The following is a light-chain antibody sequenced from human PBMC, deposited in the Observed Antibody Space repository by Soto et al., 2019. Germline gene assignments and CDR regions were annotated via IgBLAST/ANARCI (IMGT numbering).Light chain of an antibody. CDR1: NIGRKS. CDR3: NSRTSSGSAV. J-gene: IGLJ2*01. CDR2: DDR. Sequence: SYELTQPPSVSVAPGQTASITCGGTNIGRKSVHWYQQKPGQAPVVVVYDDRDRPSGIPERFSGSNSGNTAALTISGLQADDEAEYYCNSRTSSGSAVFGGGTQLTVL. V-gene: IGLV3-21*02.